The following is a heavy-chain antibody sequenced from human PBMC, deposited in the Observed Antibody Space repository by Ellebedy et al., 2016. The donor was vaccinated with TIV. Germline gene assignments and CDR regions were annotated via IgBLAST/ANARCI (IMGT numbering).Heavy chain of an antibody. CDR3: AKVGN. Sequence: GESLKIPCAASGFTFSGYYMSWFRQAPGKGLEWVSAISGSGGSTYYADSVKGRFTISRDNSKNTLYLQMNSLRAEDTAVYYCAKVGNWGQGTLVTVSS. V-gene: IGHV3-23*01. J-gene: IGHJ4*02. CDR2: ISGSGGST. CDR1: GFTFSGYY.